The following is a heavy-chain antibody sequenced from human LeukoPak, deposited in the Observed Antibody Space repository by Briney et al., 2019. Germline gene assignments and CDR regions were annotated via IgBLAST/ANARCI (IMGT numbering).Heavy chain of an antibody. CDR1: GFTFSSYA. D-gene: IGHD2-8*01. V-gene: IGHV3-23*01. J-gene: IGHJ4*02. CDR2: ISGSGGST. CDR3: AKCTRPWYYFDC. Sequence: GGSLRLSCASSGFTFSSYAMSCVRQAPGKGLEWVSAISGSGGSTYYADSVKGRLTISRDNSKNTLYLQMNSLRAEDTAVYYCAKCTRPWYYFDCWGQGTLVTVSS.